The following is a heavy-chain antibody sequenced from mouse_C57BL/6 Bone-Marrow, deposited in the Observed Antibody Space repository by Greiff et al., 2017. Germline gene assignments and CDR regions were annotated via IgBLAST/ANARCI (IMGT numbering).Heavy chain of an antibody. CDR3: ARTYYSSSRFAY. J-gene: IGHJ3*01. Sequence: VQLQQPGAELVRPGTSVKLSCKASGYTFNSYWMHWVKQRPGQGLEWIGVIDPSDSYTNYNQKLKGKATLTVDTSSSTAYMQLISLTSEDSAVYYCARTYYSSSRFAYWGQGTLVTVSA. CDR1: GYTFNSYW. CDR2: IDPSDSYT. V-gene: IGHV1-59*01. D-gene: IGHD2-5*01.